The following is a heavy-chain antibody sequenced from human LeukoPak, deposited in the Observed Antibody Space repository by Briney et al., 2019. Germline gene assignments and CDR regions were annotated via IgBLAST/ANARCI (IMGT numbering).Heavy chain of an antibody. Sequence: SVKVSCKASGGTFSSYTISWVRQAPGQGREWMGRIIPILGITNYAQKFQGRVTITADKSTSTAYMELSSLRSEETAVYYCARGSRQQLPIDPWGQGTLVTVSS. CDR3: ARGSRQQLPIDP. D-gene: IGHD6-13*01. V-gene: IGHV1-69*02. CDR1: GGTFSSYT. J-gene: IGHJ5*02. CDR2: IIPILGIT.